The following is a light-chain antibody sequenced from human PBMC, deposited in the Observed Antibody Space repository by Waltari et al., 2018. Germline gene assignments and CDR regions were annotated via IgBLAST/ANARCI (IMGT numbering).Light chain of an antibody. CDR1: QSVGKF. CDR3: QRYVRLPVS. CDR2: DAS. J-gene: IGKJ1*01. V-gene: IGKV3-20*01. Sequence: EIVLTQSPGTLSLSPGERATLSCRASQSVGKFLAWYQKKPGQAPRLLIYDASSRATGIPDRCSGSGFGTDFSLTISRLEPEDFAVYYCQRYVRLPVSFGQGTKVGIK.